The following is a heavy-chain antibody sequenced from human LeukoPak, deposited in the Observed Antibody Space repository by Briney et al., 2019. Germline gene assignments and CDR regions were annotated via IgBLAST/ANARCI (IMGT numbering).Heavy chain of an antibody. V-gene: IGHV4-39*01. CDR3: ARGPENYDILTGYLDY. CDR2: IYYSGST. Sequence: SETLSLTCTVSGGSVSSSSYNWGWIRQPPGKGLEWIGSIYYSGSTYYNPSLKSRVTISVDTSKNQFSLKLSSVTAADTAVYYCARGPENYDILTGYLDYWGQGTLVTVSS. CDR1: GGSVSSSSYN. D-gene: IGHD3-9*01. J-gene: IGHJ4*02.